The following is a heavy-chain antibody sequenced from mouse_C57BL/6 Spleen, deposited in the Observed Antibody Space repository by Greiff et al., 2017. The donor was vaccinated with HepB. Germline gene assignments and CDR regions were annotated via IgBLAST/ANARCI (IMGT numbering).Heavy chain of an antibody. D-gene: IGHD1-1*01. Sequence: QVHVKQPGAELVKPGASVKMSCKASGYTFTSYWITWVKQRPGQGLEWIGDIYPGSGSTNYNEKFKSKATLTVDTSSSTAYMQLSSLTSEDSAVYYCASDGLGYGSSSFAYWGQGTLVTVSA. CDR2: IYPGSGST. J-gene: IGHJ3*01. CDR3: ASDGLGYGSSSFAY. V-gene: IGHV1-55*01. CDR1: GYTFTSYW.